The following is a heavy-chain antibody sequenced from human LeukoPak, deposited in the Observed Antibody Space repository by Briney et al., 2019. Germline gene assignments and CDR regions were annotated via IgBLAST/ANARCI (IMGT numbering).Heavy chain of an antibody. D-gene: IGHD4-17*01. J-gene: IGHJ4*02. CDR2: IYYSGST. CDR1: GGSISSSSYY. V-gene: IGHV4-39*07. CDR3: ARERYGDRRYYFDY. Sequence: SETLSLTCTVSGGSISSSSYYWGWIRQPPGKGLEWIGSIYYSGSTYYNPSLKSRVTISVDTSKNQFSLKLSSVTAADTAVYYCARERYGDRRYYFDYWGQGTLVTVSS.